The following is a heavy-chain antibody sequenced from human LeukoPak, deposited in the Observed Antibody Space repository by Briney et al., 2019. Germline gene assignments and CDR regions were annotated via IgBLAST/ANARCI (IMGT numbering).Heavy chain of an antibody. J-gene: IGHJ4*02. D-gene: IGHD3-10*01. Sequence: PGGSLRLSCAAAGFTFSSHGMHWVRQAPGKGLEWVAVIWYDGSNKYYADSVKGRFTISRDNSKDMLYLQMNSLRAEDTAVYYCARYGNEKTLDYWGQGTLVTVSS. CDR1: GFTFSSHG. CDR3: ARYGNEKTLDY. V-gene: IGHV3-33*01. CDR2: IWYDGSNK.